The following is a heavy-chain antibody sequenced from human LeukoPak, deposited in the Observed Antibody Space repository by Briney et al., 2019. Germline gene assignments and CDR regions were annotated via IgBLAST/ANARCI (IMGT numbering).Heavy chain of an antibody. D-gene: IGHD5-24*01. CDR3: ARGRRDGYNLRNFDY. CDR2: INHSGST. CDR1: GESFSGYY. J-gene: IGHJ4*02. V-gene: IGHV4-34*01. Sequence: SETLSLTCAVYGESFSGYYWSWIRQPPGKGPEWIGEINHSGSTNYNPSLKSRVTISVDTSKSQFSLKLSSVTAADTAVYYCARGRRDGYNLRNFDYWGQGTLVTVSS.